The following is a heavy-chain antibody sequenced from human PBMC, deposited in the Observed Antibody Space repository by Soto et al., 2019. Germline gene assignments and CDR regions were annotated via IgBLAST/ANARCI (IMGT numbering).Heavy chain of an antibody. J-gene: IGHJ6*02. D-gene: IGHD3-3*02. CDR1: GFTFSSYA. CDR3: ARDPSFLEGYRRYYYYYGMDV. CDR2: ISYDGSNK. Sequence: GGSLRLSCAASGFTFSSYAMHWVRQAPGKGLEWVAVISYDGSNKYYADSVKGRFTISRDNSKNTLYLQMNSLRAEDTAVYYCARDPSFLEGYRRYYYYYGMDVWGQGTTVTVSS. V-gene: IGHV3-30-3*01.